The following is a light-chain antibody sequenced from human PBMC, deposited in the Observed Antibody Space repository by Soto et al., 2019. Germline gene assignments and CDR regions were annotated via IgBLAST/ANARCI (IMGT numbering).Light chain of an antibody. J-gene: IGLJ1*01. CDR1: SSNIGAGRD. CDR2: DSN. V-gene: IGLV1-40*03. CDR3: QSYGTSLSGLYV. Sequence: QSALTQPPSVSGAPGQRVIISCTGSSSNIGAGRDVHWYRQFPGEAPKFLISDSNHRPSGVPDRFSVSKSGASASLAITGLRAEDEGDYFCQSYGTSLSGLYVFGTGTKVTV.